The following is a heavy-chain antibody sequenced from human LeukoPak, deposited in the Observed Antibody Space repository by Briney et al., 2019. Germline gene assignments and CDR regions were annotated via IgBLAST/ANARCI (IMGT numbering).Heavy chain of an antibody. CDR1: GFTFSSYG. J-gene: IGHJ4*02. V-gene: IGHV3-23*01. D-gene: IGHD3-22*01. CDR3: AKDLFTLGYYTYYYDSSGYYQFDY. CDR2: ISGSGGST. Sequence: GGSLRLSCAASGFTFSSYGMSWVRQAPGKGLEWVSAISGSGGSTYYADSVKGRFTISRDNSKNTLYLQMNSLRAEDTAVYYCAKDLFTLGYYTYYYDSSGYYQFDYWGQGTLVTVSS.